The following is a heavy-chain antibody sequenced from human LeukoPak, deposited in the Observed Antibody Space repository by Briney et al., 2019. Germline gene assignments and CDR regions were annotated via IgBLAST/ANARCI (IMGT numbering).Heavy chain of an antibody. CDR3: ARHTYYYDSESDY. J-gene: IGHJ4*02. CDR1: GGSISGYY. CDR2: IYYSGST. D-gene: IGHD3-22*01. Sequence: SETLSLTCTVSGGSISGYYWSWIRQPPGKGLEWIGYIYYSGSTNYNPSLKSRVTISVDTSKNQFPLKLSSVTAADTAVYYCARHTYYYDSESDYWGQGTLVTVSS. V-gene: IGHV4-59*08.